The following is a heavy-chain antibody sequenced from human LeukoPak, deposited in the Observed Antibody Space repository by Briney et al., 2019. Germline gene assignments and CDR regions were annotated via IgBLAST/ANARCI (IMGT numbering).Heavy chain of an antibody. CDR3: FQAEDGIRDFDWLPHYFDY. V-gene: IGHV4-39*01. Sequence: PSETLSLTCTVSGGSISSSSYYWGWIRQPPGKGLEWIGSIYYSGSTYYNPSLKSRVTISVDTSKNQFSLKLSSVTAADTAVYFFFQAEDGIRDFDWLPHYFDYWGQGTLVTVSS. J-gene: IGHJ4*02. D-gene: IGHD3-9*01. CDR1: GGSISSSSYY. CDR2: IYYSGST.